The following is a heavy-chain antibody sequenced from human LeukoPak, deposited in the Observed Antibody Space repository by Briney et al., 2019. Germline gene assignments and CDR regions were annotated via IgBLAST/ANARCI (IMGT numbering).Heavy chain of an antibody. Sequence: GGSLRLSCVASGFTFRTYEMNWVRQAPGKGLEWVSFISSSGTTMYYADSVQGRFTISRDNTENSLSLQMNSLRAEDTALYFCARGGDYGDYSDYWGQGSLVTVSS. J-gene: IGHJ4*02. V-gene: IGHV3-48*03. CDR1: GFTFRTYE. CDR3: ARGGDYGDYSDY. CDR2: ISSSGTTM. D-gene: IGHD4-17*01.